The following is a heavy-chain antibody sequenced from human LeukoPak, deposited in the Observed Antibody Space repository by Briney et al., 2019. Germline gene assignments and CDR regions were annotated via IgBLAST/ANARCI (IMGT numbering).Heavy chain of an antibody. CDR1: GFTFSSYW. V-gene: IGHV3-7*01. Sequence: SGGSLRLSCAASGFTFSSYWMSWVRQAPGKGLEWVANIKQDGSEKYYVDSVKGRFTISRDNSKNTLYLQMNSLRAEDTAVYYCAKDGPSGSYSSYYFDYWGQGTLVTVSS. D-gene: IGHD1-26*01. J-gene: IGHJ4*02. CDR3: AKDGPSGSYSSYYFDY. CDR2: IKQDGSEK.